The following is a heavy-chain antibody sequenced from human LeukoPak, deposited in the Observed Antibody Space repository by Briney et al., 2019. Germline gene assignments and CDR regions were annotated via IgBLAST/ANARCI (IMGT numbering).Heavy chain of an antibody. J-gene: IGHJ4*02. V-gene: IGHV4-4*07. CDR1: GGSISSYY. D-gene: IGHD3-22*01. CDR2: IYTSGST. Sequence: SETLSLTCTVSGGSISSYYWTWIRQPPGKGLEWIGRIYTSGSTNYNPSLKSRVTMSVDTSKNQFSLKLSSVTAADTAVYYCARDSPVYYDSSGYSSNFDYWGQGTLVTVSS. CDR3: ARDSPVYYDSSGYSSNFDY.